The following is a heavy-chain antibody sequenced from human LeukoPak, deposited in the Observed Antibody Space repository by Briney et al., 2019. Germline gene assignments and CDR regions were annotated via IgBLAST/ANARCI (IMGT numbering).Heavy chain of an antibody. V-gene: IGHV3-30-3*01. J-gene: IGHJ4*02. D-gene: IGHD3-10*01. CDR1: GFTFSDYY. CDR2: ISYDGSNE. CDR3: ARVGYYSSGPFSYFDY. Sequence: GGSLRLSCAASGFTFSDYYMSWIRQAPGKGLEWVAVISYDGSNEYYADSVKGRFTISRDSSENTLYLQMNSLRVEDTAVYYCARVGYYSSGPFSYFDYWGQGTLVTVSS.